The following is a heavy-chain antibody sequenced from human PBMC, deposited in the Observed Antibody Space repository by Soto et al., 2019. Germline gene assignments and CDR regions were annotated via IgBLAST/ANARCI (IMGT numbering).Heavy chain of an antibody. Sequence: PSETLSLTCTVSCGSSSRGGYYWSWIRQHPGKGLEWIGYIYYSGSTYYNPSLKSRVTISVDTSKNQFSLKLSSVTAADTAVYYCARLIRNYFDYWGQGTLVTVSS. V-gene: IGHV4-31*03. CDR1: CGSSSRGGYY. J-gene: IGHJ4*02. D-gene: IGHD2-8*01. CDR2: IYYSGST. CDR3: ARLIRNYFDY.